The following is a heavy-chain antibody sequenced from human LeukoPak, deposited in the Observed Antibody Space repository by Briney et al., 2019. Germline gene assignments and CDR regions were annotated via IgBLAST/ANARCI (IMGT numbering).Heavy chain of an antibody. CDR1: GGSISGYY. J-gene: IGHJ4*02. CDR2: LYYMRGA. V-gene: IGHV4-59*01. D-gene: IGHD3-10*01. Sequence: PSETLSLTCTVYGGSISGYYWSWSRQPPGKGVEWIGNLYYMRGAWYKSSLKSRVTTSVDTSRNEFSLKLSSVTAADTAVYYCARSELLWFGGVNSGFDYWGQGTLVTVSS. CDR3: ARSELLWFGGVNSGFDY.